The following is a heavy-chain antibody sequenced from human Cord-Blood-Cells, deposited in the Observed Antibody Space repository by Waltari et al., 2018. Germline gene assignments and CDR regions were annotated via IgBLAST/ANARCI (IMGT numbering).Heavy chain of an antibody. CDR1: GFTFSSYW. Sequence: EVQLVESGGGLVQPGGSLRLSCAASGFTFSSYWMSWVRQAPGKGLGWVANIKQDGSEKYYVDSVKGRFTISRDNAKNSLYLQMNSLRAEDTAVYYCARPGDSSSWYFDYWGQGTLVTVSS. CDR3: ARPGDSSSWYFDY. V-gene: IGHV3-7*01. CDR2: IKQDGSEK. J-gene: IGHJ4*02. D-gene: IGHD6-13*01.